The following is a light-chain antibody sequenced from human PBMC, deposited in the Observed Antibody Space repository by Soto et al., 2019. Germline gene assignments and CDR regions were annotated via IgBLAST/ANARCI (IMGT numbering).Light chain of an antibody. V-gene: IGKV1-5*03. CDR2: KAS. CDR1: QYISSR. J-gene: IGKJ1*01. Sequence: DIQMTQFPSTLSASIGDRVTITCRASQYISSRLAWYQQKPGTAPKLLIYKASDLESGVPSRFSGTGSGAVFTLAISSLQPDDFATYYCQHYDSYPWTFGQGTKVEI. CDR3: QHYDSYPWT.